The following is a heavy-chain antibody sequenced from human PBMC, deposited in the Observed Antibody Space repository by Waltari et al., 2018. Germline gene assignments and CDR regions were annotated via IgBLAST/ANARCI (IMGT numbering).Heavy chain of an antibody. Sequence: SYCWSWVRQPAGEELEWIGRINTSGNTKFNPSRESRVTVSVDTSKNQFSLKLSSVTAADTAVYYGARSYSGYDYDSWGQGTLVTVSS. D-gene: IGHD5-12*01. V-gene: IGHV4-4*07. CDR3: ARSYSGYDYDS. J-gene: IGHJ4*02. CDR1: SYC. CDR2: INTSGNT.